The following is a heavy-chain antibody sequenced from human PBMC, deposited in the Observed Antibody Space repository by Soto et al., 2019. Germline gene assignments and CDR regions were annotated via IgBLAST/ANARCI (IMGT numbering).Heavy chain of an antibody. V-gene: IGHV3-72*01. J-gene: IGHJ4*02. CDR2: TRNKANSYTT. CDR3: WYSGYDSYYFDY. D-gene: IGHD5-12*01. Sequence: PGGSLRLSCAASGFTFSDHYMDWVRQAPGKGLEWVGRTRNKANSYTTEYAASVKGRFTISRDDSKNSLYLQMNSLKTEDTAVYYCWYSGYDSYYFDYWGQGTLVTVSS. CDR1: GFTFSDHY.